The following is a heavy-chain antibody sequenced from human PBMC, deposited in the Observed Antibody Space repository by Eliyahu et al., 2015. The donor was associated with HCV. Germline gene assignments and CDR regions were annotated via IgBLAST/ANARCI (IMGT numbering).Heavy chain of an antibody. Sequence: QVQLVQSGAXVKKPGASVKVSCKASGYTFSGYYMHWVRQAPGQGFEWMGWINPNSGDTNYAQKFQGRVTMTRDTSISIAYMDLSSLTSDDTAVYYCARITSGWSAFDYWGQGTLVTVSS. J-gene: IGHJ4*02. CDR1: GYTFSGYY. CDR3: ARITSGWSAFDY. V-gene: IGHV1-2*02. CDR2: INPNSGDT. D-gene: IGHD6-19*01.